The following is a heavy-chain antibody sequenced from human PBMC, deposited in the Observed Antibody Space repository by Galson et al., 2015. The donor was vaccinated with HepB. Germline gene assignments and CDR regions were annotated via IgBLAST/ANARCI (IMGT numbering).Heavy chain of an antibody. J-gene: IGHJ4*02. Sequence: SLRLSCAASGFTFSNFWMHWVRQAPGKGLEWVANIRQDGSEKNYVDSVKGRFTVSRDNAKNSLYLQMNSLRAEDTAVYYCGGGSYYDYWGQGTLVTVSS. CDR1: GFTFSNFW. D-gene: IGHD1-26*01. V-gene: IGHV3-7*03. CDR2: IRQDGSEK. CDR3: GGGSYYDY.